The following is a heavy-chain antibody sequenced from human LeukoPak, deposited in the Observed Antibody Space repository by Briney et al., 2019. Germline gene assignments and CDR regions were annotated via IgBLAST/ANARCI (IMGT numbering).Heavy chain of an antibody. CDR1: GYTFTSYG. Sequence: ASVKVSCKASGYTFTSYGISWVRQAPGQGLEWMGWISAYNGNTNYAQKLQGRVTMTTDTSTSTAYMELRSLRSDDTAVYYCARGRLASGSGSYSDYWGQGTLVTVSS. CDR2: ISAYNGNT. D-gene: IGHD3-10*01. CDR3: ARGRLASGSGSYSDY. V-gene: IGHV1-18*01. J-gene: IGHJ4*02.